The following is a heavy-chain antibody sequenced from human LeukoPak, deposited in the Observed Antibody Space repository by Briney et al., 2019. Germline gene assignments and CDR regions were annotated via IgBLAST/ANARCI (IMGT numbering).Heavy chain of an antibody. CDR2: IWSDGNNK. J-gene: IGHJ4*02. V-gene: IGHV3-33*08. Sequence: PGGSLRLSCEVSGFAFSNYAMSWVRQAPGKGLEWVAIIWSDGNNKYYADSVEGRFTISRDTSKNTLFLQMSSLRAEDTAVYYCARGQPGVAAAGNLDYWGQGTLVTVSS. D-gene: IGHD6-13*01. CDR3: ARGQPGVAAAGNLDY. CDR1: GFAFSNYA.